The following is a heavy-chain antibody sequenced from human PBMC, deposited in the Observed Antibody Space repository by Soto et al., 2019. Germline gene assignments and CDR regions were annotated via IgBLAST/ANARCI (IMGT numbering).Heavy chain of an antibody. J-gene: IGHJ5*02. V-gene: IGHV4-34*01. CDR1: GGSFSGYY. CDR3: ATMKPYDILPWTLGWFDP. CDR2: INHSGST. D-gene: IGHD3-9*01. Sequence: SETLSLTCAVYGGSFSGYYWSWIRQPPGKGLEWIGEINHSGSTNYNPSLKSRVTISVDTSKNQFSLKLSSVTAADTAVYYCATMKPYDILPWTLGWFDPWGQGTLVTVSS.